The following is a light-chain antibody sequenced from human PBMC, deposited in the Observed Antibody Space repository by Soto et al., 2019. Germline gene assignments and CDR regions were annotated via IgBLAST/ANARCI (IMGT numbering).Light chain of an antibody. Sequence: QPVLTQPPSVSGAPGQRVTISCTGSSSNIGAGYDVHWYQQLPGTAPKLLIYGNSNRPSGVPDRFSGSKSGTSASLAITGLQAEDEADYYCQSSDSSLSGYVVFGGGTQLTVL. CDR1: SSNIGAGYD. V-gene: IGLV1-40*01. CDR3: QSSDSSLSGYVV. J-gene: IGLJ2*01. CDR2: GNS.